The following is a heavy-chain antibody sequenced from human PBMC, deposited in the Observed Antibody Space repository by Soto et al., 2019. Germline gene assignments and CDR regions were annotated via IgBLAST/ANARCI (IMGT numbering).Heavy chain of an antibody. J-gene: IGHJ4*02. Sequence: QVQLVESGGGVVQPGTSLRLSCTASGLVFRNYGMHWVRQAPGKWLEWVAVIADDGSNKNYADSMKGRLTITRDNSTSTLFLQMNRLRVEDTAIYYCARDRYSSSPGHLEDWGQGTLVTVSS. V-gene: IGHV3-30*03. D-gene: IGHD6-19*01. CDR1: GLVFRNYG. CDR3: ARDRYSSSPGHLED. CDR2: IADDGSNK.